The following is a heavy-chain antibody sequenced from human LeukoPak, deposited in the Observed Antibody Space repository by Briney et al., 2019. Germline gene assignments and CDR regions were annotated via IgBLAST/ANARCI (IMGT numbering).Heavy chain of an antibody. CDR2: INPNSGGT. CDR1: GYTFTGYY. Sequence: GSVKVSCKASGYTFTGYYMHWVRQAPGQGLEWMGWINPNSGGTNYAQKFQGRVTMTRDTSISTAYMELSRLRSEDTAVYYCARDTYYDSSGYYYHYYWGQGTLVTVSS. J-gene: IGHJ4*02. CDR3: ARDTYYDSSGYYYHYY. D-gene: IGHD3-22*01. V-gene: IGHV1-2*02.